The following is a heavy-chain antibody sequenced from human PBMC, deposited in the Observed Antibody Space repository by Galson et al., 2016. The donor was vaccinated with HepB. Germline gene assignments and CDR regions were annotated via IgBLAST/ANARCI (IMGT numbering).Heavy chain of an antibody. Sequence: SLRLSCAASGFTFSSYGMHWVRQAPGKGLEWVAVISYDGSNKYYADSVRGRFTISRDNSKNTLFQQMNSLRAEDTAVYYCAKNDILAGYSAFDYWGQGTLVTVSS. CDR2: ISYDGSNK. J-gene: IGHJ4*02. CDR3: AKNDILAGYSAFDY. CDR1: GFTFSSYG. D-gene: IGHD3-9*01. V-gene: IGHV3-30*18.